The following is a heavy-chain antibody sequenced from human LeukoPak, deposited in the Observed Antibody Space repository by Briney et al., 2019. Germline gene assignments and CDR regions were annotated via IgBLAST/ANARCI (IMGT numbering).Heavy chain of an antibody. CDR3: ARDLTHCSGCSCYDPRLGY. V-gene: IGHV1-2*02. J-gene: IGHJ4*02. D-gene: IGHD2-15*01. Sequence: ASVKVSCKASGYTFTGYYMHWVRQAPGQGLEWMGWINPNSGGTNYAQKFQGRVTMTRDTSISTAYMELSRLRSDDTAVYYCARDLTHCSGCSCYDPRLGYWGQGTLVTVSS. CDR1: GYTFTGYY. CDR2: INPNSGGT.